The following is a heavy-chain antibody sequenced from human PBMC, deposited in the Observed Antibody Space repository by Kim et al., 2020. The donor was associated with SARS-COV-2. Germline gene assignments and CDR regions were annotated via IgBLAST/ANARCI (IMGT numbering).Heavy chain of an antibody. D-gene: IGHD3-9*01. J-gene: IGHJ4*02. CDR2: ISSSSSYI. V-gene: IGHV3-21*01. CDR1: GFTFSSYS. CDR3: ARVQQPDYLTYYDILTGYYSRQYYFDY. Sequence: GGSLRLSCAASGFTFSSYSMNWVRQAPGKGLEWVSSISSSSSYIYYADSVKGRFTISRDNAKNSLYLQMNSLRAEDTAVYYCARVQQPDYLTYYDILTGYYSRQYYFDYWGQGTLVTVSS.